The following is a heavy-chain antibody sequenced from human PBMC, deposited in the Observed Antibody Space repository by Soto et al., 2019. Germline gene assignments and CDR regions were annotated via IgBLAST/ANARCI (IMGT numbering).Heavy chain of an antibody. J-gene: IGHJ6*03. Sequence: GGSLRLSCAASGFTFNTYGMHWVRQAPGKGLEWVAIVRQDGSNTYYMDSVKGRFTISRDNAKNTLYLQMNSLRAEDTAVYYCARDASRYDFWSGYYRPCYMDVWGKGTTVTVSS. CDR2: VRQDGSNT. V-gene: IGHV3-33*01. CDR3: ARDASRYDFWSGYYRPCYMDV. D-gene: IGHD3-3*01. CDR1: GFTFNTYG.